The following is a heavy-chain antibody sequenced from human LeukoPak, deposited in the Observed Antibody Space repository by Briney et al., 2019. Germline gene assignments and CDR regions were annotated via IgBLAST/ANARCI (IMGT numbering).Heavy chain of an antibody. Sequence: SVTVSCTASGGTFSSYAISWVRQAPGQGLEWMGGIIPIFGTANYAQKFQGRVTITADESTSTAYMELSSLRSEDTAVYYCARVGFVVVPAAIDSYYYGMDVWGQGTTVTVSS. CDR3: ARVGFVVVPAAIDSYYYGMDV. V-gene: IGHV1-69*13. J-gene: IGHJ6*02. CDR2: IIPIFGTA. D-gene: IGHD2-2*02. CDR1: GGTFSSYA.